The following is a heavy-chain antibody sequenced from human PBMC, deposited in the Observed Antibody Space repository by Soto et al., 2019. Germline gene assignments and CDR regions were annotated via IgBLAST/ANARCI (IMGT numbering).Heavy chain of an antibody. D-gene: IGHD3-16*01. V-gene: IGHV1-69*01. CDR1: CGTLSSYS. CDR2: IIPIFGTA. CDR3: ARRKGGRLGELLEFDY. J-gene: IGHJ4*02. Sequence: ASLRVCCKASCGTLSSYSISWVRQAPGQGLEWMGGIIPIFGTANYAQKFQGRVTITADESTSTAYMELSSLRSEDTAVYYCARRKGGRLGELLEFDYWGQGTLVTVSS.